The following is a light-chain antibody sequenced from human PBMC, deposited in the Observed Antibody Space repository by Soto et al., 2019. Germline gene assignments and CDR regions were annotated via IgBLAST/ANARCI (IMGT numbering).Light chain of an antibody. J-gene: IGKJ5*01. CDR1: QGISSY. Sequence: DIPLTQSPSFLSASVGDRVTITCRASQGISSYLAWYQQKPGEAPKLLIYAASTLQSGVPSRFSGSGSGTEFTLTISSLQPEDYATYYCQQLNSYPITFGQGTRLEIK. CDR2: AAS. CDR3: QQLNSYPIT. V-gene: IGKV1-9*01.